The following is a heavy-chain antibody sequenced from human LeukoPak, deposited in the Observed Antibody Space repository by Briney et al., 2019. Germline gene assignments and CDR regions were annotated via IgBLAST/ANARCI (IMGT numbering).Heavy chain of an antibody. CDR3: ASGTGSYYSYYFDY. J-gene: IGHJ4*02. V-gene: IGHV3-53*01. D-gene: IGHD3-10*01. CDR1: GFTVSSNY. Sequence: PGGSLRLSCAASGFTVSSNYISWVRQAPGKGLEWVSVIYSGGSTYYADSVKGRFTISRDNSKNTLYLQMNSLRAEDTAVYYCASGTGSYYSYYFDYWGQGTLVTVSS. CDR2: IYSGGST.